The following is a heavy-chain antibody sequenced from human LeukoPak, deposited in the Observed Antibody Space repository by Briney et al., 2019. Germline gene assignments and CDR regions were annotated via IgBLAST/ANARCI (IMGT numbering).Heavy chain of an antibody. CDR2: INPNSGGT. J-gene: IGHJ5*02. V-gene: IGHV1-2*02. CDR3: AREMGSSSWPFDP. Sequence: VASVKVSCKASGYTFTGYYMHWVRLAPGQGLEWMGWINPNSGGTNYAQKFQGRVTMTRDTSISTAYMELSRLRSDDTAVYYCAREMGSSSWPFDPWGQGTLVTVSS. CDR1: GYTFTGYY. D-gene: IGHD6-6*01.